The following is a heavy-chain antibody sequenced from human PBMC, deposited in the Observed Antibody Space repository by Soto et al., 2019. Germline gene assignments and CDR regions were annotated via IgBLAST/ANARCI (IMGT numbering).Heavy chain of an antibody. V-gene: IGHV4-39*01. CDR3: ELTPPIEVAGPDL. Sequence: PSATLSLTCPVSGVSIMRIHYHWGCLLQPPGKGLEWIGSIHYSGRVFYKSSLLGRVTISVDTSKNQFSLDLNSVTATDTAVYYCELTPPIEVAGPDLWGQGNLVTGSS. D-gene: IGHD6-19*01. J-gene: IGHJ4*02. CDR1: GVSIMRIHYH. CDR2: IHYSGRV.